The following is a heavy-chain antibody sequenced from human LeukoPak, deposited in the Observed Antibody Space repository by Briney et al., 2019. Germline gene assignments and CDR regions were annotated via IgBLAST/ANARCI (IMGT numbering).Heavy chain of an antibody. D-gene: IGHD6-13*01. CDR1: GGSLSSGGYS. Sequence: SQTLSLTCAVSGGSLSSGGYSWRWIRQPPGKGLEWIGYIYHSGSTYYNPSLKSRVTISVDRSKNQFSLKLSSVTAADTAVYYCALEAGSWLSPFNWFDPWGQGTLVTVSS. CDR2: IYHSGST. V-gene: IGHV4-30-2*01. CDR3: ALEAGSWLSPFNWFDP. J-gene: IGHJ5*02.